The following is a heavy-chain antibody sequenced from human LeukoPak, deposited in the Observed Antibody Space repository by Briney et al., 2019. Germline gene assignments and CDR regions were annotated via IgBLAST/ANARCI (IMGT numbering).Heavy chain of an antibody. D-gene: IGHD6-13*01. V-gene: IGHV4-34*01. Sequence: SETLSLTCAVYGGSFSGYYWTWIRQPPGKGLEWIGEINHSGSNNYNPSLKSRVTISVDTSKNQFSLKLTSVTAADTAVYYCAKYRYSSTPSWGQGTLVTVSS. CDR2: INHSGSN. CDR3: AKYRYSSTPS. CDR1: GGSFSGYY. J-gene: IGHJ5*02.